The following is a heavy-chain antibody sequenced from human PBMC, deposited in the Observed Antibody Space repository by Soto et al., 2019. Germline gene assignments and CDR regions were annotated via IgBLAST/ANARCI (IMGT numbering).Heavy chain of an antibody. V-gene: IGHV3-49*03. Sequence: GGSLRLSCTASGFTFGDYAMSWFRQAPGKGLEWVGFIRSKAYGVTTEYAASVKGRFTISRDDSKSIAYLQMNSLKTEDTAVYYCTRDSTYYDFWSGYVDYGMDVWGQGTTVTVSS. CDR3: TRDSTYYDFWSGYVDYGMDV. CDR2: IRSKAYGVTT. D-gene: IGHD3-3*01. J-gene: IGHJ6*02. CDR1: GFTFGDYA.